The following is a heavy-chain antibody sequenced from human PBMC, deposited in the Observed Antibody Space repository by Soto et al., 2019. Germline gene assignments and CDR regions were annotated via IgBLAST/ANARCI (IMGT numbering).Heavy chain of an antibody. V-gene: IGHV3-33*03. D-gene: IGHD3-3*01. CDR1: GFDFSDPG. Sequence: GGPLRLSCAASGFDFSDPGMHWVRQAPGEALEWVTVISYDGTAKYYKESVKGRFTTSRDNSKKTLYLQIDSLRVEDTAVYYCAKDEGRFLRNYFNYGIDVWGLGTTVTVSS. CDR3: AKDEGRFLRNYFNYGIDV. CDR2: ISYDGTAK. J-gene: IGHJ6*02.